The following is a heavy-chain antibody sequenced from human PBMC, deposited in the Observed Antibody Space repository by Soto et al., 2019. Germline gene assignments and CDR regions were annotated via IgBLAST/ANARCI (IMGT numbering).Heavy chain of an antibody. CDR1: GFSFSSYS. J-gene: IGHJ4*02. CDR3: ARSCSGAGCYRQIDF. CDR2: ITSGSTSI. D-gene: IGHD2-15*01. Sequence: GWSLRLSCAASGFSFSSYSMNWVRQAPGQGLEWISYITSGSTSIYYGDSVKGRFTISRDNAKNSLYLQMSSLRDEDTAVYYCARSCSGAGCYRQIDFWGQGTQVTVSS. V-gene: IGHV3-48*02.